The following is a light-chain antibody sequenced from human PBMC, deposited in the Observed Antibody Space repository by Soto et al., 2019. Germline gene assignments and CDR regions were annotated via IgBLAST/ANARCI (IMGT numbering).Light chain of an antibody. V-gene: IGLV1-40*01. CDR2: GNS. J-gene: IGLJ2*01. Sequence: QSVLTQPPSVSGAPGQRVTISCTGSSSNIGAGYDVHWYQQLPGTAPKLLIYGNSNRPSGVPDRFSGSKSGTSASLAITGLQAEEEADYYCQSYDSSLSGSIFGGGTKLTV. CDR1: SSNIGAGYD. CDR3: QSYDSSLSGSI.